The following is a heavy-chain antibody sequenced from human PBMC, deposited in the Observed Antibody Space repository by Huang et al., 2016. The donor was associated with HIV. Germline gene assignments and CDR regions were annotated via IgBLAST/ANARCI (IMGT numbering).Heavy chain of an antibody. CDR1: GYKFHIYE. J-gene: IGHJ4*02. Sequence: QIHLVQSGPEVKQPGASGKVSCKASGYKFHIYEITWVRQTPGQGREWMGGISVDNVSTRFAQKFQDRRTMTTDVSTSTAYLELRSLRLDDTAVYYCARTKGEFDFWGQGALVTVSS. D-gene: IGHD3-16*01. CDR2: ISVDNVST. CDR3: ARTKGEFDF. V-gene: IGHV1-18*04.